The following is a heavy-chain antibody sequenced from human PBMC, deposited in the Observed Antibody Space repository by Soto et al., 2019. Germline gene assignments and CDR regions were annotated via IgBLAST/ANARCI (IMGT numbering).Heavy chain of an antibody. V-gene: IGHV1-46*03. D-gene: IGHD2-2*01. CDR2: INPSGGST. Sequence: ASVKVSCKASGYTFTSYYMHWVRQAPGQGLEWMGIINPSGGSTSYAQKFQGRVTMTRDTSTSTVYMELSSLRSEDTAGYYCARGLGDIVVVPDNWFDPWGQGTLVTVSS. CDR1: GYTFTSYY. J-gene: IGHJ5*02. CDR3: ARGLGDIVVVPDNWFDP.